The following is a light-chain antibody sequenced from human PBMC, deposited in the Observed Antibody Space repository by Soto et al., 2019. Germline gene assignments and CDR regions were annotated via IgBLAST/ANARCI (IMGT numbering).Light chain of an antibody. CDR1: QSVDSN. Sequence: EIVMTQSPATLSVSPGDGATLSCRASQSVDSNLAWYQQKPGQTPRLLMYGASTRPTGIPARFSGSGSGTEFTLTIISLQSEDSAVYYCQQYGSSSVYSFGQGTKLEIK. CDR3: QQYGSSSVYS. V-gene: IGKV3D-15*01. CDR2: GAS. J-gene: IGKJ2*03.